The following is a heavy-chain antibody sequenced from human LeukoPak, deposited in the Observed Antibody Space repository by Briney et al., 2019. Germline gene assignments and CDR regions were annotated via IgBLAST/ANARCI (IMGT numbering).Heavy chain of an antibody. CDR2: INHSGST. J-gene: IGHJ5*02. D-gene: IGHD3-10*01. CDR3: ARGDSGSYTFNWFDP. CDR1: GGSISGYY. V-gene: IGHV4-34*01. Sequence: SETLSLTCTVSGGSISGYYWSWIRQPPGKGLEWIGEINHSGSTNYNPSLKSRVTISVDTSKNQFSLKLSSVTAADTAVYYCARGDSGSYTFNWFDPWGQGTLVTVSS.